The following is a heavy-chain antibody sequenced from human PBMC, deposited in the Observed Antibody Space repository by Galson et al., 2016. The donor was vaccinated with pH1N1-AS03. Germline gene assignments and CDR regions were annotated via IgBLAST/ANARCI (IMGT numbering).Heavy chain of an antibody. V-gene: IGHV4-59*08. CDR1: GGSIRNYY. Sequence: LSLTCSVSGGSIRNYYWSWIRQPPGKGLEWIGHIFHSGTTIYNPSLKSRVTILVDTSKNHFSLKLSSVTAAATAVYYCARHDPPGDYGGTHWYVDLWGRGTLVTVSS. D-gene: IGHD4-17*01. CDR3: ARHDPPGDYGGTHWYVDL. CDR2: IFHSGTT. J-gene: IGHJ2*01.